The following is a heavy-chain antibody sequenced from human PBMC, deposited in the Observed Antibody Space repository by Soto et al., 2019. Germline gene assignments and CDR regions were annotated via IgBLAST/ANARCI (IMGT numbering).Heavy chain of an antibody. Sequence: SDTLSLTCTVSGGSISSGGYYWTWIRQHPGKGLEWIGYNYYSGITYYNPSLKSRFTISLDTSKNQFSLKLSSVTAADTAVYYCARGSSIAGLYYGMDVWGQGTTVT. CDR1: GGSISSGGYY. CDR3: ARGSSIAGLYYGMDV. J-gene: IGHJ6*02. CDR2: NYYSGIT. V-gene: IGHV4-31*03. D-gene: IGHD6-6*01.